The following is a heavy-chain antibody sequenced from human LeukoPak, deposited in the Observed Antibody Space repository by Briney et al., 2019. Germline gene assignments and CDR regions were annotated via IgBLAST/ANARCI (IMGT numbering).Heavy chain of an antibody. CDR3: ARSSGWWFDP. CDR2: IYYSGST. D-gene: IGHD6-19*01. J-gene: IGHJ5*02. V-gene: IGHV4-59*01. Sequence: SSETLSLTCAVYGGSFSSYYWSWIRQPPGKGLEWIGYIYYSGSTNYNPSLKSRVTISVDTSKNQFSLKLSSVTAADTAVYYCARSSGWWFDPWGQGTLVTVSS. CDR1: GGSFSSYY.